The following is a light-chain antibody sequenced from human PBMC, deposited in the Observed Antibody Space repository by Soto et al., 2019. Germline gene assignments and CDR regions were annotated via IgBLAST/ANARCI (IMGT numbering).Light chain of an antibody. CDR2: EVS. V-gene: IGLV2-14*01. CDR3: SSYTTSGTHVV. Sequence: QSALTQPASVSGSPGQSITISCTGTSSDIGGYNFVSWYQHHPGKAPKFLIYEVSNRPSGVSNRFSGSKSGNTASLTISGLQAEDEADYYCSSYTTSGTHVVFGGGTKLTVL. CDR1: SSDIGGYNF. J-gene: IGLJ2*01.